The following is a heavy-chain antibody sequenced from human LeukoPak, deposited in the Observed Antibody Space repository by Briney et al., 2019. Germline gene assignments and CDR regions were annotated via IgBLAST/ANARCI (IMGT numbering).Heavy chain of an antibody. J-gene: IGHJ3*02. V-gene: IGHV1-69*05. CDR2: IIPIFGTA. D-gene: IGHD6-13*01. CDR3: ARDYIAAAGAFDI. Sequence: SVKVSCKASGGTFSSYAISWVRQAPGQGLEWMGGIIPIFGTANYAQKFQGRVTITTDGSTSTAYMELSSLRSEDTAVYYCARDYIAAAGAFDIWGQGTMVTVSS. CDR1: GGTFSSYA.